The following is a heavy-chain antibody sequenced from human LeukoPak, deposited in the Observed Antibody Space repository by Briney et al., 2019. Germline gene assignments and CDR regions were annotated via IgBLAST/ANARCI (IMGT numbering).Heavy chain of an antibody. CDR2: IYSGGST. V-gene: IGHV3-53*01. D-gene: IGHD3-22*01. J-gene: IGHJ4*02. CDR1: GFTVSSNY. Sequence: GGSLRLSCAASGFTVSSNYMSWVRQAPGKGLEWVSVIYSGGSTYYAGSVKGRFTISRDNSKNTLYLQMNSLRAEDTAVYYCARVHDSSGYPDYWGQGTLVTVSS. CDR3: ARVHDSSGYPDY.